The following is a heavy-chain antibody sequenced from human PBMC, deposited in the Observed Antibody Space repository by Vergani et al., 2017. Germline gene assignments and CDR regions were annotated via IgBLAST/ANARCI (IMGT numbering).Heavy chain of an antibody. V-gene: IGHV1-69*18. D-gene: IGHD2-15*01. CDR3: ARQRYCSGGSCYRHWFDP. Sequence: QVQLVQSGAEVKKPGSSVKVSSKASGGTFSSYAISWVRQAPGQGLEWMGRIIPIFGTANYAQKFQGRVTITADESTSTAYMELSSLRSEDTAVYYCARQRYCSGGSCYRHWFDPWGQGTLVTVSS. CDR1: GGTFSSYA. CDR2: IIPIFGTA. J-gene: IGHJ5*02.